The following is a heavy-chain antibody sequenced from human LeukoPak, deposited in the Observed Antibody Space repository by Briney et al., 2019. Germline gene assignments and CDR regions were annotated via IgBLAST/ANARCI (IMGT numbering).Heavy chain of an antibody. J-gene: IGHJ5*02. CDR2: ISYDGSNT. Sequence: GGSLRLSCKASGFSFANDGMHWVRQAPGKGLEWVAVISYDGSNTYYGESVKGRLTISRDNSKNTLFLEMEGLRGEDTAVYYCAKDNGWGYWALTGNNRFDPWGQGTLVTVSS. D-gene: IGHD3-22*01. CDR3: AKDNGWGYWALTGNNRFDP. CDR1: GFSFANDG. V-gene: IGHV3-30*18.